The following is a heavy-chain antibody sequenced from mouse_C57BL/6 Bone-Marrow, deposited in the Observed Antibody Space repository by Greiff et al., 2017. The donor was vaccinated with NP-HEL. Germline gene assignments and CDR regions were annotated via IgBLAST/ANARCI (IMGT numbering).Heavy chain of an antibody. D-gene: IGHD2-3*01. J-gene: IGHJ3*01. CDR2: ISSGGSYT. V-gene: IGHV5-6*01. CDR3: ARDGYYVGWFAY. CDR1: GFTFSSYG. Sequence: EVMLVESGGDLVKPGGSLKLSCAASGFTFSSYGMSWVRQTPDKRLEWVATISSGGSYTYYPASVKGRFTISRDNAKNTLYLQMSSLKSEDTAMYYCARDGYYVGWFAYWGQGTLVTVSA.